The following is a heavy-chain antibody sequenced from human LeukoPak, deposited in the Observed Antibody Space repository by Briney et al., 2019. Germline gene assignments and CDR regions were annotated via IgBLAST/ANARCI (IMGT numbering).Heavy chain of an antibody. Sequence: GGSLRLSCAASGFTFSSYAMTWVRQALGKGLEWVSHITGSGASTYYADSVKGRFTISRDNSNNSLYLQMNSLRADDTAVYYCARPHYDILTGYMYYFDYWGQGTLVTVSS. CDR3: ARPHYDILTGYMYYFDY. D-gene: IGHD3-9*01. CDR1: GFTFSSYA. J-gene: IGHJ4*02. V-gene: IGHV3-23*01. CDR2: ITGSGAST.